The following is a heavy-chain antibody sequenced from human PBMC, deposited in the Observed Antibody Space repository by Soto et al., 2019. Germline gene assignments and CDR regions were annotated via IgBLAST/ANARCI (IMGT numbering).Heavy chain of an antibody. J-gene: IGHJ5*02. Sequence: QVQLVQSGAEVKKPGASVKVPCEASGYAFTSYFIHWVRQAPGQGLEWMGMINPGDGSTRYEQKFQGRVTVTRDTSTGSVYMELSSLRSEDTAFYYCARMASFGTLNWFDPWGQGTLVTVSS. CDR3: ARMASFGTLNWFDP. CDR2: INPGDGST. V-gene: IGHV1-46*01. D-gene: IGHD3-16*01. CDR1: GYAFTSYF.